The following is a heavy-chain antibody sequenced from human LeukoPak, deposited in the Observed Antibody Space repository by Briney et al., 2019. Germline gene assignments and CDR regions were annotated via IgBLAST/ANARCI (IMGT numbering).Heavy chain of an antibody. CDR1: GGSFSGYY. Sequence: SETLSLTCAVYGGSFSGYYWSWIRQPPGKGLEWIGEINHSGSTNYSPSLKSRVTALVDTSKNQFSLKLSSVTAADTAVYYCARQFYTAIVLFWFDPWGLGTLVTVSS. J-gene: IGHJ5*02. CDR3: ARQFYTAIVLFWFDP. CDR2: INHSGST. V-gene: IGHV4-34*01. D-gene: IGHD5-18*01.